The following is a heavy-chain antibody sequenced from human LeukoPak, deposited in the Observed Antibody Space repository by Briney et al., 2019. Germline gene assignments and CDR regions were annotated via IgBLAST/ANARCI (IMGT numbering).Heavy chain of an antibody. Sequence: GGSLRLSCAASGFTFSSYWMHWVRQAPGKGLVWVSRINSDGSSRSYADSVKGRFTISRDNAKNTLYLQMNSLRAEDTAVYYCAHYDSSSYHAFDIWGQGTMATVSS. D-gene: IGHD3-22*01. CDR3: AHYDSSSYHAFDI. J-gene: IGHJ3*02. CDR2: INSDGSSR. CDR1: GFTFSSYW. V-gene: IGHV3-74*01.